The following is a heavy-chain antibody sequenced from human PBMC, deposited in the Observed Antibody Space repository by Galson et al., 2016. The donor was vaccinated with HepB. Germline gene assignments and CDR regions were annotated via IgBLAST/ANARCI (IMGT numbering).Heavy chain of an antibody. V-gene: IGHV1-46*01. CDR3: ARDRRYCASRTSCRPNNGLDI. D-gene: IGHD2-8*01. J-gene: IGHJ3*02. Sequence: SVKVSCKASGYSFTKYHMHWVRQAPGQGLEWLGIINLGVGSTSYAQTFQGRVIMTNDTSTSTVHMELSSLRYEDTAVYYCARDRRYCASRTSCRPNNGLDIWGQGTMVSVSS. CDR2: INLGVGST. CDR1: GYSFTKYH.